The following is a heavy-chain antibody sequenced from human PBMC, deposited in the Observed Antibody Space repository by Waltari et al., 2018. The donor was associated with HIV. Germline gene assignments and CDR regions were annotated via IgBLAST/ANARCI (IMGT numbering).Heavy chain of an antibody. J-gene: IGHJ3*02. CDR1: GGAFNIFF. D-gene: IGHD2-8*01. Sequence: QVQLQQWGAGLMKPAETLSLNCAVYGGAFNIFFWSFVRQSPGKDFEWIGEINHSGKTDYNPSLKGRVSLSIDPSKKQFSLQLTSMSVAETAKYYCVRRRWRTTMVFLVKGGVFDIWGQGTEVTVSS. V-gene: IGHV4-34*02. CDR2: INHSGKT. CDR3: VRRRWRTTMVFLVKGGVFDI.